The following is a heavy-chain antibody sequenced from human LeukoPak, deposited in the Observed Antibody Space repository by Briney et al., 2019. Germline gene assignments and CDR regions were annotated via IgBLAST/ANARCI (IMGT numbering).Heavy chain of an antibody. Sequence: GGSLRLSCAVSGFTLNSNAMCWVRQAPGKGLEWVSGISRMGVTTYYADSVKGRFTISRDTSKNTLYLQMNTLRPEDTAVYYCAKDPPFYGDYDYFDYWGQGTLVTVSS. CDR1: GFTLNSNA. D-gene: IGHD4-17*01. J-gene: IGHJ4*02. V-gene: IGHV3-23*01. CDR3: AKDPPFYGDYDYFDY. CDR2: ISRMGVTT.